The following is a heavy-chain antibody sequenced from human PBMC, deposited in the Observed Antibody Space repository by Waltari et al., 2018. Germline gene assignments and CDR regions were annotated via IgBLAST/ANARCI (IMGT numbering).Heavy chain of an antibody. CDR1: GGSISSSSYY. J-gene: IGHJ1*01. V-gene: IGHV4-39*01. Sequence: QLQLQESGPGLVKPSETLSLTCTVSGGSISSSSYYWGWIRQPPGKGLEWIGSIYYSGSTYYNPSLKSRVTISVDTSKNQFSLKLSSVTAADTAVYYCASNLYGSGWLRPDSAEYFQHWGQGTLVTVSS. CDR3: ASNLYGSGWLRPDSAEYFQH. CDR2: IYYSGST. D-gene: IGHD6-19*01.